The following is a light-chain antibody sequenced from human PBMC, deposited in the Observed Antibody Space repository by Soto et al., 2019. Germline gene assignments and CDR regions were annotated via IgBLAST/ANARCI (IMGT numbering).Light chain of an antibody. CDR1: SSDVGGYNY. CDR2: DVS. V-gene: IGLV2-14*01. J-gene: IGLJ1*01. CDR3: SSYTSSSLYV. Sequence: QSALTQPASVSGSPGESITISCTGTSSDVGGYNYVSWYQQQPGKAPKLMIHDVSNRPSGVSDRFSGSKSANTASLTISGLQVEDEADYYCSSYTSSSLYVFGTGTKVTVL.